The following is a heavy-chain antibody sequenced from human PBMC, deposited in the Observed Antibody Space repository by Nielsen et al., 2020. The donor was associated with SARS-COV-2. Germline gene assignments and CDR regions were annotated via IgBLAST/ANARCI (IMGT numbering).Heavy chain of an antibody. J-gene: IGHJ4*02. CDR2: INPNSGGT. V-gene: IGHV1-2*06. CDR3: ARHDYGGNSPIDS. CDR1: GYTFTGYY. Sequence: ASVKVSCKASGYTFTGYYMHWVRQAPGQGLEWMGRINPNSGGTNYAQKFQGRVTMTRDTSISTAYMELSRLRSDDTAVYYCARHDYGGNSPIDSWGQGTLVTVSS. D-gene: IGHD4-23*01.